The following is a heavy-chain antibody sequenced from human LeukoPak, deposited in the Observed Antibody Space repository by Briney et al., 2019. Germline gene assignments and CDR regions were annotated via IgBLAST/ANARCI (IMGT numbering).Heavy chain of an antibody. CDR3: ARDLTRTDN. Sequence: AGGSLRLSCAASGFMFDDYGMSWVRQAPGKGLEWVSGINWSGGRTGYGASLTGRFTISRDNAKNTLYLQMDSLRAEDTALYYCARDLTRTDNWGEGTLVTVSS. CDR1: GFMFDDYG. D-gene: IGHD1/OR15-1a*01. CDR2: INWSGGRT. V-gene: IGHV3-20*04. J-gene: IGHJ4*02.